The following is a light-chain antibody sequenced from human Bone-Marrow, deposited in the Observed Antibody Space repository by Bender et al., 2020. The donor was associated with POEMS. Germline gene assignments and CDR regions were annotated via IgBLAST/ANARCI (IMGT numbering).Light chain of an antibody. CDR3: SSYAGNNIWV. CDR2: DVS. CDR1: SSDVGAYNY. V-gene: IGLV2-14*03. Sequence: QSALTQPASVSGSPGQSITISCTGTSSDVGAYNYVSWYQQHPGKAPKLMIYDVSTRPSGVSNRFSGSKSVNTASLTISGLQAEDEADYYCSSYAGNNIWVFGGGTKLTVL. J-gene: IGLJ3*02.